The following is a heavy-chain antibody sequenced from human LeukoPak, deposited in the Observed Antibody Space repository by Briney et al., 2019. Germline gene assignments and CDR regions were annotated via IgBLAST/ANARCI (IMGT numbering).Heavy chain of an antibody. Sequence: KPSETLSLTCAVYGGSFSGYYWSWIRQPPGKGLEWIGEINHSGSTNYNPSLKSRVTISVDTSKNQFSLKLSSVTAADTAVYYCARGTRTTGRWAVAGPWGFDYWGQGTLVTVSS. CDR3: ARGTRTTGRWAVAGPWGFDY. V-gene: IGHV4-34*01. CDR1: GGSFSGYY. D-gene: IGHD6-19*01. J-gene: IGHJ4*02. CDR2: INHSGST.